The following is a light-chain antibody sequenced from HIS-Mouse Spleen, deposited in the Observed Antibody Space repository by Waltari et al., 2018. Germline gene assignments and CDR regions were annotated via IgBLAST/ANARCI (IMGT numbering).Light chain of an antibody. V-gene: IGLV4-69*01. CDR2: INSDGSD. Sequence: QLVLTQSPSASASLGASVKLTCTLSSGHSSYAIAWHQQQPEKGPRYLMKINSDGSDSKGVGLPDRFSGSSSGAERYLTISSLQSEDEADYYCQTWGTGIVVFGGGTKLTVL. J-gene: IGLJ2*01. CDR1: SGHSSYA. CDR3: QTWGTGIVV.